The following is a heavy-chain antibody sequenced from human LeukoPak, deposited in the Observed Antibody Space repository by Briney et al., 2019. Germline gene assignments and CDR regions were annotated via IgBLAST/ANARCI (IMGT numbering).Heavy chain of an antibody. CDR3: AKVENGNRYYDFWSGYYDGFDY. J-gene: IGHJ4*02. D-gene: IGHD3-3*01. Sequence: ASVKVSCKASGGTFSSYAISWVRQAPGQGLEWMGGIIPIFGTANYAQKFQGRVTITADESTSTAYMELSSLGSEDTAVYYCAKVENGNRYYDFWSGYYDGFDYWGQGTLVTVSS. CDR2: IIPIFGTA. CDR1: GGTFSSYA. V-gene: IGHV1-69*13.